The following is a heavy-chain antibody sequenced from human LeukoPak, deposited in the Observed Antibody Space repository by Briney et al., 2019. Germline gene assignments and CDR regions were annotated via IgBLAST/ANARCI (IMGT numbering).Heavy chain of an antibody. J-gene: IGHJ5*02. V-gene: IGHV4-61*08. CDR1: GGSISSGGYY. Sequence: PSETLSLTCTVSGGSISSGGYYWSWIRQPPGKGLEWIGYIYTSGSTNYNPSLKSRVTISVDTSKNQFSLKLSSVTAADTAVYYCARHVSTLWFGAVGWFDPWGQGTLVTVSS. D-gene: IGHD3-10*01. CDR3: ARHVSTLWFGAVGWFDP. CDR2: IYTSGST.